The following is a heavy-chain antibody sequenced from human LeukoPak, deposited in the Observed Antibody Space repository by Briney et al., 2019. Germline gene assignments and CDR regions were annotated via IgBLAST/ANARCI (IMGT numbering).Heavy chain of an antibody. V-gene: IGHV4-59*12. CDR2: IHDSGST. CDR3: ARLNSRSYYFPMDV. Sequence: SETLSLTCTVSGGSINSYYWSWIRQSPGMGLLWIGYIHDSGSTNYNPSLKSRVTISLATSKNQFSLRLSSVTAADTAVYYCARLNSRSYYFPMDVWGQGTTVTVSS. D-gene: IGHD2/OR15-2a*01. J-gene: IGHJ6*02. CDR1: GGSINSYY.